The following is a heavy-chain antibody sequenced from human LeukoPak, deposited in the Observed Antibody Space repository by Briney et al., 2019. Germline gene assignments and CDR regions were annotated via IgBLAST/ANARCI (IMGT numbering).Heavy chain of an antibody. J-gene: IGHJ4*02. CDR3: ANSQRGGPFES. V-gene: IGHV1-69*04. D-gene: IGHD2-21*01. Sequence: ASVKVSCKASGGTFSSYAISWVRQAPGQGLEWMGRIIPILGIANYAQKFQGRVTITADKSTSTAYMELSSLRSEDTAVYYCANSQRGGPFESWGQGTLVTVSS. CDR2: IIPILGIA. CDR1: GGTFSSYA.